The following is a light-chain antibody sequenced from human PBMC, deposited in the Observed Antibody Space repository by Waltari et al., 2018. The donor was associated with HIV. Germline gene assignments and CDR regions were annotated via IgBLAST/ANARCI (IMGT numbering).Light chain of an antibody. CDR2: WAS. V-gene: IGKV4-1*01. J-gene: IGKJ2*01. Sequence: DVLVTHSPDSLSVSVGETATLNCRSSRVLLDRSDNKTFLAWYQQRPGQRPRLLIYWASIREFGGPDRITGSGSGTDFTLNISSLQPEDVATYDCQQYFSVPYTFGQGTKLEIK. CDR1: RVLLDRSDNKTF. CDR3: QQYFSVPYT.